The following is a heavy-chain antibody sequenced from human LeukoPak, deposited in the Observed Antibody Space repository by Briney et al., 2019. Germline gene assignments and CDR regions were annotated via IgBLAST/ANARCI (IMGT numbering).Heavy chain of an antibody. Sequence: GSLRLSCAASGFTFSSYAMSWVRQPPGKGLEWIGEINHSGSTNYNPSLKSRVTISVDTSKNQFSLKLSSVTAADTAVYYCARGNTMIVVVPSRTYYFDYWGQGTLVTVSS. J-gene: IGHJ4*02. D-gene: IGHD3-22*01. V-gene: IGHV4-34*01. CDR1: GFTFSSYA. CDR3: ARGNTMIVVVPSRTYYFDY. CDR2: INHSGST.